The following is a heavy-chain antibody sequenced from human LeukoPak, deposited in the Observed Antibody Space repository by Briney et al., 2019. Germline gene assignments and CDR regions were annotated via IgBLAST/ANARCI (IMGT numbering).Heavy chain of an antibody. J-gene: IGHJ6*02. CDR1: GYTLTELS. D-gene: IGHD2-2*01. CDR2: FDPEDGET. Sequence: ASVTVSFKVSGYTLTELSMHWVRQAPGKGLEWMGGFDPEDGETIYAQKFQGRVTMTEDTSTDTAYMELSSLRSEDTAVYYCATVGYCSSTSCSDYYGMDVWGQGTTVTVSS. CDR3: ATVGYCSSTSCSDYYGMDV. V-gene: IGHV1-24*01.